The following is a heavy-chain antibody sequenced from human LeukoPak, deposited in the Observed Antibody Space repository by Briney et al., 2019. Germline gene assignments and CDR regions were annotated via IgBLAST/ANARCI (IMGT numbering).Heavy chain of an antibody. V-gene: IGHV4-34*01. J-gene: IGHJ4*02. Sequence: PSETLSLTCAVYGGSLSGYYWSWIRQPPGKGLEWIGEIDHSGSTNYNPSLKSRVTISLDTSKNQFSLKLTSVTVADTAVYYCARLGSSAPLYYFDYWGQGTLVTVSS. CDR1: GGSLSGYY. CDR2: IDHSGST. CDR3: ARLGSSAPLYYFDY. D-gene: IGHD6-19*01.